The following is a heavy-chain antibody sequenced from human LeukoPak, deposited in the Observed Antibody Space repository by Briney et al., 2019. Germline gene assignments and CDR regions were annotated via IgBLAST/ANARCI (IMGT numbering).Heavy chain of an antibody. CDR2: IYSGGST. J-gene: IGHJ6*02. D-gene: IGHD3-22*01. CDR1: GFTVSSNY. CDR3: ARDRNYYDSSGYYSYYYYGMDV. V-gene: IGHV3-66*01. Sequence: GGSLRLSCAASGFTVSSNYMSWVRQAPGKGLEWVSVIYSGGSTYYADSVKGRFTISRDNSKNTLYLQMNSLRAEDTAVYYCARDRNYYDSSGYYSYYYYGMDVWGQGTTVTVSS.